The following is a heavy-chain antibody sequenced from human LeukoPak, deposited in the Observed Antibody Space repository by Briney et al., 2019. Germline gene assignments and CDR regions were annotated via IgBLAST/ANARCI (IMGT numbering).Heavy chain of an antibody. J-gene: IGHJ4*02. CDR1: GFTFSSYA. V-gene: IGHV3-23*01. D-gene: IGHD6-13*01. Sequence: PGGSLRLSCAASGFTFSSYAMSWVRQAPGKGLEWVSAISGSGGSTYYADSVKGRFTISRDNSKNTLYLQMNSLRAEDTAVYYCAKDIIAAAGTIGSYYFDYWGQGTLVTVSS. CDR3: AKDIIAAAGTIGSYYFDY. CDR2: ISGSGGST.